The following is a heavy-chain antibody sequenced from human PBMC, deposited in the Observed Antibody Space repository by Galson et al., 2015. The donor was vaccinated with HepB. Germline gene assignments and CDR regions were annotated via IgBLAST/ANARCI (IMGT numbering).Heavy chain of an antibody. D-gene: IGHD2-2*01. CDR3: TRDVGDCSSTSCLHDAFDI. Sequence: SLRLSCAASGFTFSYYYMSGVRQAPGKGLEWVGFIRNKANGGTTEYAASVKGRFTISGDDSKSIAYLQMNSLKTEDTAVYYCTRDVGDCSSTSCLHDAFDIWGQGTMVTVSS. CDR1: GFTFSYYY. CDR2: IRNKANGGTT. J-gene: IGHJ3*02. V-gene: IGHV3-22*01.